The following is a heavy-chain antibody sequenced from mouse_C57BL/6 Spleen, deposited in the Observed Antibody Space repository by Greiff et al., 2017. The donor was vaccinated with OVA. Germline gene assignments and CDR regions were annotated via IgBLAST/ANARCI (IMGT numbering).Heavy chain of an antibody. Sequence: QVQLQQPGAELVKPGASVKLSCKASGYTFTSYWMHWVKQRPGQGLEWIGRIHPNSGSTNYNEKFKSKATLTVDKSSSTAYMQLSSLTSEDSAVYYCARGRMSYDYDEGFAYWGQGTLVTVSA. CDR3: ARGRMSYDYDEGFAY. V-gene: IGHV1-64*01. CDR1: GYTFTSYW. D-gene: IGHD2-4*01. CDR2: IHPNSGST. J-gene: IGHJ3*01.